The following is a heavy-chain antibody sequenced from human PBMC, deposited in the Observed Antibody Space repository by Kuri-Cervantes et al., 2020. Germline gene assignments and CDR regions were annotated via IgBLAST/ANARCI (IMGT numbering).Heavy chain of an antibody. J-gene: IGHJ4*02. CDR1: GFTFSSYG. CDR3: ARDRTDGDSSGYQRFDY. CDR2: ISYSGNTI. D-gene: IGHD3-22*01. Sequence: GGSLRLSCAASGFTFSSYGMYWVRQAPGKGLEWISYISYSGNTIHYADSVKGRFTISRDSAKNSLFLQMNSLRDEDTAVYYCARDRTDGDSSGYQRFDYWGRGTLVTVSS. V-gene: IGHV3-48*02.